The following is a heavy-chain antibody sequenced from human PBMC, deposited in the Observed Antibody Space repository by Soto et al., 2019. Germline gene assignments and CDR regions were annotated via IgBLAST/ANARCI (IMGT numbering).Heavy chain of an antibody. D-gene: IGHD3-10*01. CDR3: ARGALVWFGAHAYYGMDV. CDR2: SYHSGGT. J-gene: IGHJ6*02. V-gene: IGHV4-34*01. Sequence: QVQLQQWGAGLLKPSETLSLTCGVFGGSFSGYYWTWIRQPPGKGLEWIGESYHSGGTNYHPSLKSRVTISVDTYNSHFSLKLSSVTAADTAVYYCARGALVWFGAHAYYGMDVWGQGTTVTVSS. CDR1: GGSFSGYY.